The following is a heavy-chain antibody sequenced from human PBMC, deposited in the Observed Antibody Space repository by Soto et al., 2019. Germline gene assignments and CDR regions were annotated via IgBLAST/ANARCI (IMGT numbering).Heavy chain of an antibody. D-gene: IGHD2-21*02. V-gene: IGHV3-49*03. Sequence: PGGTLRRPCTGSGIPFDDFATNWFRQAPGKGLKWVGLIRNQSHQGTTEYAAAVKGRFTVSRDTSNGIAYLHMNRLNIDDFAVYYCSGAKSPDTAYCSRYWGQGSPVTVSS. J-gene: IGHJ4*02. CDR2: IRNQSHQGTT. CDR3: SGAKSPDTAYCSRY. CDR1: GIPFDDFA.